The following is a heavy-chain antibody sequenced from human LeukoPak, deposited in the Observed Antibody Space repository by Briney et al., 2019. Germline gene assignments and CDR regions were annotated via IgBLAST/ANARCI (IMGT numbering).Heavy chain of an antibody. CDR1: GFTFDDYV. CDR2: INWNSGSI. CDR3: ARSRHSYDSTGFPHY. D-gene: IGHD3-22*01. Sequence: GGSLRLSCAASGFTFDDYVMHWVRQAPGKGLEWVSGINWNSGSIDYAGSVKGRFTISRDNAMNSLYLQMNSLRAEDTALYYCARSRHSYDSTGFPHYWGQGTLVTVSS. J-gene: IGHJ4*02. V-gene: IGHV3-9*01.